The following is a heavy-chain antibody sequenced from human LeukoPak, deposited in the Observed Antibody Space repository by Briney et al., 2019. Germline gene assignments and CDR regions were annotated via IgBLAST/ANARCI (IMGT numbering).Heavy chain of an antibody. J-gene: IGHJ4*02. Sequence: GGSLRLSCAASGFTFSSYAMSWVRQAPGKGLEWVSAISGSGGSTYYADSVKGRFTISRDNSKNSLYLQMNSLRAEDTAVYYCAKATYGSGSYPLDYWGQGTLVTVSS. V-gene: IGHV3-23*01. D-gene: IGHD3-10*01. CDR3: AKATYGSGSYPLDY. CDR1: GFTFSSYA. CDR2: ISGSGGST.